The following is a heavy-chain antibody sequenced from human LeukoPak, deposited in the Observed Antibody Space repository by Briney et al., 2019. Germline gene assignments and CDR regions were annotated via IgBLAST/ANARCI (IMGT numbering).Heavy chain of an antibody. D-gene: IGHD5-18*01. Sequence: SETLSLTCTVSGGSISSYYWSWIRQPPGKGLEWIGYIYYSGSTNYNPSLKSRVTISVDTSKNQFSLKLSSVTAADTAVYYCARSSLVDTAMDDYWGQGTLVTVPS. CDR1: GGSISSYY. V-gene: IGHV4-59*01. CDR2: IYYSGST. J-gene: IGHJ4*02. CDR3: ARSSLVDTAMDDY.